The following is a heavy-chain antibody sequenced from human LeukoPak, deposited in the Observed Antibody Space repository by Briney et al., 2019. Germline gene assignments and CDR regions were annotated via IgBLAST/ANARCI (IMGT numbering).Heavy chain of an antibody. CDR3: ARIWLVRGYTYFDQ. V-gene: IGHV1-2*06. CDR2: INPKSGDT. CDR1: GYTFTGYY. D-gene: IGHD6-19*01. J-gene: IGHJ4*02. Sequence: ASVKVSCKASGYTFTGYYIHCVRQAPGQGLEWMGRINPKSGDTNYAQKFQGRVTMTRDTSISSAYMDLSRLRSDDTAVYYCARIWLVRGYTYFDQWGQGTLVTVSS.